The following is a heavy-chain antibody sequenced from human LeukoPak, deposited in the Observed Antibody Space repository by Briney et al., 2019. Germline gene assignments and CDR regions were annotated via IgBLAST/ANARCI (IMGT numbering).Heavy chain of an antibody. D-gene: IGHD2-2*01. Sequence: GASVKVSCKASGYTFTSYGISWVRQAPGQGLEWMGWISAYNGNTNYAQKLQGRVTKTTDTSTSTAYMELRSLRSDDTAVYYCARDGYCSSTSCYAPKYYYHYHGMDVWGQGTTVTVSS. V-gene: IGHV1-18*01. CDR1: GYTFTSYG. J-gene: IGHJ6*02. CDR3: ARDGYCSSTSCYAPKYYYHYHGMDV. CDR2: ISAYNGNT.